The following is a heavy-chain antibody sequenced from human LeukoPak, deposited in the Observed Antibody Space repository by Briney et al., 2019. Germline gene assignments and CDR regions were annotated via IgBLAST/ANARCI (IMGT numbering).Heavy chain of an antibody. J-gene: IGHJ5*02. V-gene: IGHV4-34*01. CDR1: GGSFSGYF. Sequence: SETLSLTCAVYGGSFSGYFWSWIRQPPGKGLEWIGEINHSGSTNYNPSLKSRVTISVDTSKNQFSLKLSSVTAADTAVYYCARKTALSGEYDWFDPWGQGTLVTVSS. D-gene: IGHD4-17*01. CDR2: INHSGST. CDR3: ARKTALSGEYDWFDP.